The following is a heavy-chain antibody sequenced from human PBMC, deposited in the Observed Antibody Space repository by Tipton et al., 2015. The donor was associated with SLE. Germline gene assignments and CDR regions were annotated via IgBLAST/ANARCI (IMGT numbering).Heavy chain of an antibody. D-gene: IGHD7-27*01. Sequence: TLSLTCTVSGYSISSGYYWGWIRQPPGKGLEWIGRIYHSGSTYYNPSLKSRVTISVDTSKNQFSLKLSSVTAADTAVYYCARGDPGDGRPDAFDIWGQGTMVTVSS. CDR3: ARGDPGDGRPDAFDI. V-gene: IGHV4-38-2*02. J-gene: IGHJ3*02. CDR2: IYHSGST. CDR1: GYSISSGYY.